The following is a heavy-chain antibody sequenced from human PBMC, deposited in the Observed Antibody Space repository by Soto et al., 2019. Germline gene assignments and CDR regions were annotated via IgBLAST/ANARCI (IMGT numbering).Heavy chain of an antibody. CDR1: GGSISSYY. Sequence: SETLSLTCTVSGGSISSYYWSWIRQPPGKGLEWIGYIYYSGSTNYNPSLKSRVTISVDTSKNQFSLKLSSVTAADTAVYYCARLRDSGYAKIGFDYWGQGTLVTVSS. CDR3: ARLRDSGYAKIGFDY. D-gene: IGHD5-12*01. J-gene: IGHJ4*02. V-gene: IGHV4-59*01. CDR2: IYYSGST.